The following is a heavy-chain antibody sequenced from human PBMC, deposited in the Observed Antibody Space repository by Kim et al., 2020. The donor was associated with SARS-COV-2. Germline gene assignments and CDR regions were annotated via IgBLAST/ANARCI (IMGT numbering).Heavy chain of an antibody. Sequence: GGSLRLSCAASGFTFSSYEMNWVRQAPGQGLEWVSYISSSGSTIYYADSVKGRFTISRDNAKNSLYLQMNSLRAEDTAVYYCARDGNYDSSGCIDYWGQGTLVTVSS. CDR2: ISSSGSTI. CDR3: ARDGNYDSSGCIDY. V-gene: IGHV3-48*03. CDR1: GFTFSSYE. J-gene: IGHJ4*02. D-gene: IGHD3-22*01.